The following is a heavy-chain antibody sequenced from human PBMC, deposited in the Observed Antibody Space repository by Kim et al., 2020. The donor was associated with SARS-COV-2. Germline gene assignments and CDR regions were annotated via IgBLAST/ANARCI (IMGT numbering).Heavy chain of an antibody. D-gene: IGHD3-10*01. V-gene: IGHV5-51*01. CDR3: ARVGGMVRGVITFYYYYGMDV. Sequence: GESLKISCKGSGYSFTSYWIGWVRQMPGKGLEWMGIIYPGDSDTRYSPSFQGQVTISADKSISTAYLQWSSLKASDTAMYYCARVGGMVRGVITFYYYYGMDVWGQGTTVTVSS. CDR1: GYSFTSYW. J-gene: IGHJ6*02. CDR2: IYPGDSDT.